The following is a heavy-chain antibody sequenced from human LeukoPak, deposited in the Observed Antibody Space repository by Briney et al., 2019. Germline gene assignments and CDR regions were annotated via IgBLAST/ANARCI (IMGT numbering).Heavy chain of an antibody. CDR1: GGFIGSGSYY. D-gene: IGHD3-3*01. Sequence: SETLSLTCTVSGGFIGSGSYYWSWIRQPAGKGLEWIGRIYTSGSTNYNPSLKSRVTISVDTSKNQFSLKLSSVTAADTAVYYCAGTDFWSGYLPTNWFDPWGQGTLVTVSS. V-gene: IGHV4-61*02. J-gene: IGHJ5*02. CDR2: IYTSGST. CDR3: AGTDFWSGYLPTNWFDP.